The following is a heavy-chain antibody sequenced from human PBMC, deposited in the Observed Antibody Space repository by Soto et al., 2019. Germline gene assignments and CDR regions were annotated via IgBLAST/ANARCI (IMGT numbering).Heavy chain of an antibody. CDR3: ATDSYYGSGRYGS. Sequence: QVQLQASGPGLVKPSQTLSLTCTVSGCSITSGGYYWTWIRQHPGKGLEGIGYISYTGPTYYNPSLRSPLTISVDTSKHYLSLKLSSVTAAATAVYYFATDSYYGSGRYGSWGQGTLVTVSS. D-gene: IGHD3-10*01. CDR1: GCSITSGGYY. V-gene: IGHV4-31*01. J-gene: IGHJ5*02. CDR2: ISYTGPT.